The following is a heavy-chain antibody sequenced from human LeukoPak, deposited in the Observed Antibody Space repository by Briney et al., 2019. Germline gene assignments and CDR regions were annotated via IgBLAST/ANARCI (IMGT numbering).Heavy chain of an antibody. CDR2: ISSSGDST. J-gene: IGHJ4*02. D-gene: IGHD6-19*01. Sequence: GGSLRLSCAASGFTFSAYAMSWVRQAPGKGLEWVSVISSSGDSTYYADSVKGRFTISRDNSKNTLYLQMNSLRAEDTAVYYCAKELYSSGWTFDYWGQGTLVTVSS. CDR3: AKELYSSGWTFDY. V-gene: IGHV3-23*01. CDR1: GFTFSAYA.